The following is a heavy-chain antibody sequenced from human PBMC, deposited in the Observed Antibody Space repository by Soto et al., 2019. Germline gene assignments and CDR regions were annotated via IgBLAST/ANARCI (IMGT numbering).Heavy chain of an antibody. J-gene: IGHJ6*02. V-gene: IGHV1-58*01. CDR2: IVVGSGNT. CDR1: GFTFTSSA. CDR3: AAKDYGGRRGYYYGMDV. Sequence: SVKVSCKASGFTFTSSAVQWVRQARGQRLEWIGWIVVGSGNTNYAQKFQERVTITRDMSTSTAYMELSSLRSEDTAVYYCAAKDYGGRRGYYYGMDVWGQGTTVTVSS. D-gene: IGHD4-17*01.